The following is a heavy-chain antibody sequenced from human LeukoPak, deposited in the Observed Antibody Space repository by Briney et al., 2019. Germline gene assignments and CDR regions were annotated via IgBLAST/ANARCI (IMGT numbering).Heavy chain of an antibody. J-gene: IGHJ6*02. CDR1: GFTLRNYA. Sequence: GGSLRLSCAASGFTLRNYAMHWVRQAPGKGLEWVAVTTYDASDKDYADSVKGRFTISRDNSKNTLYLQMNSLRAEDTALYYCAKDLMYGPYYGMDVWGQGTTVTVSS. V-gene: IGHV3-30*04. D-gene: IGHD2-8*01. CDR2: TTYDASDK. CDR3: AKDLMYGPYYGMDV.